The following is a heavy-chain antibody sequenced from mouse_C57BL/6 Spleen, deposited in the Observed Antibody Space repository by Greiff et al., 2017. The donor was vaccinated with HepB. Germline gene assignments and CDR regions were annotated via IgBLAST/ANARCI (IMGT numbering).Heavy chain of an antibody. CDR2: IYPGGGYT. V-gene: IGHV1-63*01. Sequence: QVHVKQSGAELVRPGTSVKMSCKASGYTFTNYWIGWAKQRPGHGLEWIGDIYPGGGYTNYNEKFKGKATLTADKSSSTAYMQVSSLTSEDSAIYYCARYYDYDEAFAYWGQGTLVTVSA. J-gene: IGHJ3*01. CDR3: ARYYDYDEAFAY. D-gene: IGHD2-4*01. CDR1: GYTFTNYW.